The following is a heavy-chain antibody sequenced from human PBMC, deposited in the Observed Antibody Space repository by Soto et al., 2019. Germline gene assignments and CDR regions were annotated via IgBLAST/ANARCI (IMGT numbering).Heavy chain of an antibody. Sequence: QLHLQESGPGRVKPSETLSLTCSVSGGSISTSGSYWGWVRQAPEKGLEWIGSAYYVGTFNYNPSLKRRFAISVDTSKNQFSLKLTSVTAADTAVYYCARLPLVRGVPAWGQGTLVTVSS. CDR1: GGSISTSGSY. D-gene: IGHD3-10*01. CDR3: ARLPLVRGVPA. CDR2: AYYVGTF. J-gene: IGHJ5*02. V-gene: IGHV4-39*01.